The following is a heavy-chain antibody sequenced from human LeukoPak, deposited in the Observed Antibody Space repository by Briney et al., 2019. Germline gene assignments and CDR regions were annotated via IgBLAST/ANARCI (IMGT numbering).Heavy chain of an antibody. V-gene: IGHV1-3*01. D-gene: IGHD6-19*01. J-gene: IGHJ4*02. Sequence: ASVKVSCKASGYTFTSYAMHWERQAPGQRLEWMGWINAGNGNTKYSQKFQGRVTITRDTSASTAYMELSSLRSEDTAVYYCARLYSSGWYYFDYWGQGTLVTVSS. CDR2: INAGNGNT. CDR1: GYTFTSYA. CDR3: ARLYSSGWYYFDY.